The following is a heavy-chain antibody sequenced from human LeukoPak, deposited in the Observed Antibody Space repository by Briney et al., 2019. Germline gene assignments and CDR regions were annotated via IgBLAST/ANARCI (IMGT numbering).Heavy chain of an antibody. CDR2: IYYSGST. CDR3: VRHSNYYGSERHFDY. CDR1: GGSISSYY. Sequence: SETLSLTCTASGGSISSYYWSWIRQPPGKGLEWIGNIYYSGSTNYNPSLKSRVAISVDTSKNQFSLKLTSVTAADTAMYSCVRHSNYYGSERHFDYWGQGNMVTVSS. V-gene: IGHV4-59*08. J-gene: IGHJ4*02. D-gene: IGHD3-10*01.